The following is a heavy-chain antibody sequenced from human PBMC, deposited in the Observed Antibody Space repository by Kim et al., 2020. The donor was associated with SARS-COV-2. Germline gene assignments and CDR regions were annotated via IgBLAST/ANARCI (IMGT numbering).Heavy chain of an antibody. CDR1: GGSISDNYY. CDR3: ARRMASTAHAFDV. D-gene: IGHD1-1*01. J-gene: IGHJ3*01. Sequence: SETLPLTCTVSGGSISDNYYWTWIRHHRGQGLEWIGYIYHTGTAYYNPSLSSRVSISVDTTKNQFSLFVNSVTAADTAFYYCARRMASTAHAFDVWGQGT. CDR2: IYHTGTA. V-gene: IGHV4-31*03.